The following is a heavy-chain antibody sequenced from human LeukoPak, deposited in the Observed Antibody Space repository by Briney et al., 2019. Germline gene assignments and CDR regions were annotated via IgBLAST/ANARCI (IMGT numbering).Heavy chain of an antibody. CDR3: AKDRQYSRAAFDY. D-gene: IGHD6-6*01. Sequence: GGSLRLSCAASGFSFSSHGMHWVRQAPGKGLEWVSAISGSGGSTYYADSVKGRFTISRDNSKNTLYLQMNSLRAEDTAVYYCAKDRQYSRAAFDYWGQGTLVTVSS. CDR1: GFSFSSHG. V-gene: IGHV3-23*01. CDR2: ISGSGGST. J-gene: IGHJ4*02.